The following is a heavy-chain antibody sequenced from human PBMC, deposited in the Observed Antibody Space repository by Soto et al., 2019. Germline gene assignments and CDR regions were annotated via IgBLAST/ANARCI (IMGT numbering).Heavy chain of an antibody. CDR1: GFTFSSYA. J-gene: IGHJ5*02. CDR3: AKGYMVRGVMGWFDP. CDR2: ISGSGGST. D-gene: IGHD3-10*01. V-gene: IGHV3-23*01. Sequence: EVQLLESGGGLVQPGGSLRLSCAASGFTFSSYAMSWVRQAPGKGLEWVSAISGSGGSTYYADSVKGRFTISRDTSKNTLYLQMNSLRAEDTAVYYCAKGYMVRGVMGWFDPWGQGTLVTVSS.